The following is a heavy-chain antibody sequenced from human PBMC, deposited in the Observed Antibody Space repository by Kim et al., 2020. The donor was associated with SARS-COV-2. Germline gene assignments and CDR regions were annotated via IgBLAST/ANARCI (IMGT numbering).Heavy chain of an antibody. CDR1: GYSFNNYW. Sequence: GESLKISCKGSGYSFNNYWIGWVRQMPGKGLEWMGIIYFADSDTKYSPAFQGQVTISADKSISTSYLQWSSLKASDTAIYYCARHRTPYSYYYGMDVWGQGTTVTVSS. V-gene: IGHV5-51*01. J-gene: IGHJ6*02. CDR2: IYFADSDT. CDR3: ARHRTPYSYYYGMDV. D-gene: IGHD2-2*01.